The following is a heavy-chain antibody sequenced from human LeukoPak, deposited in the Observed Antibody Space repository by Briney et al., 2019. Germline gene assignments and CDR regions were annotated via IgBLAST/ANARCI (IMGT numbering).Heavy chain of an antibody. D-gene: IGHD6-13*01. V-gene: IGHV4-39*01. CDR3: ARYYYSSSWYNWFDP. Sequence: SETLSLTCTVSGGSISSSSYYWGWIRQPPGKGLEWIGSIYYSGSTYYNPSLKSRVTISVDTSKNQFSLKLSSVTAADTAVYYCARYYYSSSWYNWFDPWGQGTLVTVSS. CDR2: IYYSGST. J-gene: IGHJ5*02. CDR1: GGSISSSSYY.